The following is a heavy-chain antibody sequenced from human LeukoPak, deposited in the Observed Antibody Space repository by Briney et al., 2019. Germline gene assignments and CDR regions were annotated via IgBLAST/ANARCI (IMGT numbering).Heavy chain of an antibody. Sequence: PGRSLKLSCAASGFTFSGYALHWVRQAPGKGLEWVAVISYDGRDKHFADSVKGRFTISRDNCKNTLFLQMNSLRAEDTAVYYCARDKDLYANYYFDYWGQGTLVTVSS. D-gene: IGHD5/OR15-5a*01. V-gene: IGHV3-30*04. CDR3: ARDKDLYANYYFDY. CDR2: ISYDGRDK. CDR1: GFTFSGYA. J-gene: IGHJ4*02.